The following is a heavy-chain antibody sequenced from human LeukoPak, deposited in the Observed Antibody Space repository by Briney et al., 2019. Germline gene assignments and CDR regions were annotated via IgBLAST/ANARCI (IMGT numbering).Heavy chain of an antibody. CDR2: IRYDGNNK. D-gene: IGHD3-10*01. V-gene: IGHV3-30*02. Sequence: GGSLRLSCAASGFTFSGYGMHWVRQAPGKGLEWVAFIRYDGNNKYYADSVKGRFTISRDNSKNTLYLQMNSLRAEDTAVYYCAKGGIALVRGSFDYWGQGTLVTVSS. CDR1: GFTFSGYG. J-gene: IGHJ4*02. CDR3: AKGGIALVRGSFDY.